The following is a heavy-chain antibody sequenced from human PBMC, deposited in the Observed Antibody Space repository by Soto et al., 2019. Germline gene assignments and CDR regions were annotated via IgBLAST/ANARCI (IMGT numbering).Heavy chain of an antibody. CDR1: GFTFSSYA. CDR3: ARAYEGDCFDY. V-gene: IGHV3-30-3*01. Sequence: QVQLVESGGGVVQPGRSLRLSCAASGFTFSSYAMHWVRQAPGKGLEWVAVISYDGSNKYYADSVKGRFTISRDNSKNTLYLQMNSLRAEDTAVYYGARAYEGDCFDYWGQGTLVTVSS. D-gene: IGHD2-21*01. CDR2: ISYDGSNK. J-gene: IGHJ4*02.